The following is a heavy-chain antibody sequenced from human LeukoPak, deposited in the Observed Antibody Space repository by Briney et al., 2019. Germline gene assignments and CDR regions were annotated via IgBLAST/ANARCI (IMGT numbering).Heavy chain of an antibody. J-gene: IGHJ6*02. CDR1: GYTFTSYG. D-gene: IGHD4-17*01. Sequence: ASVKVSCKASGYTFTSYGISWVRQAPGQGLEWMGWISAYNGNTNYAQKLQGRVTMTTDTSTSTAYMELRSLRSDDTAVYYCASPRSSDDYGDYGDYYYGMDVWGQGTTVTVSS. CDR3: ASPRSSDDYGDYGDYYYGMDV. V-gene: IGHV1-18*01. CDR2: ISAYNGNT.